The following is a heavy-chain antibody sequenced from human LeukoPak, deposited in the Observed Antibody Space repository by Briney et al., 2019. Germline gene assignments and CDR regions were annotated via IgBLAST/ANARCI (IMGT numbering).Heavy chain of an antibody. J-gene: IGHJ6*02. CDR2: INPSGGST. CDR1: GYTFTNYY. D-gene: IGHD2-2*01. Sequence: ASVKVSCKASGYTFTNYYIHWVRQAPGQGLEWMGRINPSGGSTGYAQKFQGSVAMTEDTSTDTAYMELSSLRSEDTAVYYCATYCSSTSCYYYYYGMDVWGQGTTVTVSS. CDR3: ATYCSSTSCYYYYYGMDV. V-gene: IGHV1-46*01.